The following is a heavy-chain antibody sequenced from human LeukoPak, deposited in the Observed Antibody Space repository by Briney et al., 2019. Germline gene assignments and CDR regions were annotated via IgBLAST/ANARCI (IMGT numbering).Heavy chain of an antibody. CDR1: GYTFTGYY. J-gene: IGHJ4*02. V-gene: IGHV1-2*02. Sequence: ASVKVSCKASGYTFTGYYMHWVRQAPGQGLEWMGWINPNSGGTNYAQKFQGRVTMARDTSISTAYMELSRLRSDDTAVYYCARLGYIVVVPAAVEVWGQGTLVPVSS. D-gene: IGHD2-2*01. CDR3: ARLGYIVVVPAAVEV. CDR2: INPNSGGT.